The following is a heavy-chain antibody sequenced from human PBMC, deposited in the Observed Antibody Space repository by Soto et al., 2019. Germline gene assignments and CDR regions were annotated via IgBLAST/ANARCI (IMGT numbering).Heavy chain of an antibody. CDR1: GYTFTSYY. J-gene: IGHJ6*02. Sequence: ASVKVSCKASGYTFTSYYMHWVRQAPGQGLEWMGIINPSGGSTSYAQKFQGRVTMTRDTSTSTVYMELSSLRSEDTAVYYCATPARRPDYYYYGMDVWGQGTTVTV. V-gene: IGHV1-46*01. CDR2: INPSGGST. D-gene: IGHD6-6*01. CDR3: ATPARRPDYYYYGMDV.